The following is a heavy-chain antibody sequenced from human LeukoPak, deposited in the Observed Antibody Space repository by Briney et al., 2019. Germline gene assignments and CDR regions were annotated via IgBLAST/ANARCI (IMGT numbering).Heavy chain of an antibody. CDR1: GYSFTSYW. CDR2: IYPGDSDT. CDR3: ATYYYDSSGYYENDAFDI. J-gene: IGHJ3*02. D-gene: IGHD3-22*01. Sequence: GESLKISCKGSGYSFTSYWIGWVRQMPGKGLEWMGIIYPGDSDTRYSPSFQGQVTISADKSISTAYLQWSSLKASDTAMYYCATYYYDSSGYYENDAFDIWGQGTMVTVSS. V-gene: IGHV5-51*01.